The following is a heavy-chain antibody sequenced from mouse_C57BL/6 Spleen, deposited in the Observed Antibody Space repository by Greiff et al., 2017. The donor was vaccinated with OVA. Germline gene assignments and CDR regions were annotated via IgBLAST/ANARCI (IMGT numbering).Heavy chain of an antibody. CDR3: ARPGFDD. Sequence: EVQLQQSGPELVKPGASVKISCKASGYTFTDYYMNWVKQSHGKSLEWIGDINPNNGGTSYNQKFKGKATLTVDKSSSTAYMELRSLTSEDSAVYYCARPGFDDWGQGTTLTVSS. CDR2: INPNNGGT. J-gene: IGHJ2*01. CDR1: GYTFTDYY. V-gene: IGHV1-26*01.